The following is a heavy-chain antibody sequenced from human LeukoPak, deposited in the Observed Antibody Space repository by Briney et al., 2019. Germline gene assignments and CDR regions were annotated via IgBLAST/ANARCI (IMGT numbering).Heavy chain of an antibody. V-gene: IGHV4-34*01. Sequence: SETLSLTCAVYGGSFSGHYWSWIRQPPGKGLEWIGEINHSGSTNYNPSLKSRVTISVDTSKSQFSLRLSSVTAADTAVYYCARGSQYYYDITGYYSHDYWGQGTLVTVSS. CDR3: ARGSQYYYDITGYYSHDY. J-gene: IGHJ4*02. CDR2: INHSGST. D-gene: IGHD3-22*01. CDR1: GGSFSGHY.